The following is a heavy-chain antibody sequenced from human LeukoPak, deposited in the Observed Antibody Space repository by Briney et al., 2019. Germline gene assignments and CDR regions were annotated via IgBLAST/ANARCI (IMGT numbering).Heavy chain of an antibody. D-gene: IGHD2-2*01. CDR1: GDSMSGYS. J-gene: IGHJ6*03. CDR3: ARGWEYQLLRTSYYYYYMDV. Sequence: SETLSLTCNVSGDSMSGYSWSWIRQPPGKGLEWIGYIYHSGSTYYNPSLKSRVTISVDRSKNQFSLKLSSVTAADTAVYYCARGWEYQLLRTSYYYYYMDVWGKGTTVTVSS. CDR2: IYHSGST. V-gene: IGHV4-30-2*01.